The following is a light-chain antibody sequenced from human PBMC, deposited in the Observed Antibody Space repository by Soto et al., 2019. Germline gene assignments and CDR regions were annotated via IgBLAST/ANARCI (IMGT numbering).Light chain of an antibody. CDR1: SSNIGTGYD. CDR2: VNN. J-gene: IGLJ3*02. CDR3: QSYDNALSAGV. Sequence: QAVVTQPPSVSGAPGQRVTISCTGSSSNIGTGYDVHWYQQLPGTAPKLLIYVNNNRPSGVPDRFSGSKSGTSASLAITGLQAEDEAAYYCQSYDNALSAGVFGGGTQLTVL. V-gene: IGLV1-40*01.